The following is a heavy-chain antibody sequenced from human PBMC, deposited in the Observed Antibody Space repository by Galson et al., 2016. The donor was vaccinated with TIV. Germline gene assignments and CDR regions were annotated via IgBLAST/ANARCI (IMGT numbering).Heavy chain of an antibody. CDR1: GGSFSGHY. CDR2: ISLGGNT. J-gene: IGHJ3*02. V-gene: IGHV4-34*01. D-gene: IGHD6-19*01. CDR3: ARHSTSGFPGIEVAARRRPFDI. Sequence: TLSLTCAVYGGSFSGHYWSWIRQSPGKGLEWIGEISLGGNTNYNPSLKSRVTMSIDTSENQFSVKLMSVTAADTAVYYCARHSTSGFPGIEVAARRRPFDIWGQGTLVMVSS.